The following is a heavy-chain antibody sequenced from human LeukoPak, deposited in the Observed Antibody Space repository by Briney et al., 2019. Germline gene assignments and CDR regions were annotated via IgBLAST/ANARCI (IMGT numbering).Heavy chain of an antibody. CDR2: INHRRST. J-gene: IGHJ4*02. CDR1: GGSFSGYY. V-gene: IGHV4-34*01. Sequence: SETLPLTCAVYGGSFSGYYWTCIRQHPGKGREWIGEINHRRSTKYSPSLKSRVTIPVDTSKNQFSLKLSSVTAADTAVYYCARLARYYGSGSYYTPQTDYWGQGTLVTVSS. D-gene: IGHD3-10*01. CDR3: ARLARYYGSGSYYTPQTDY.